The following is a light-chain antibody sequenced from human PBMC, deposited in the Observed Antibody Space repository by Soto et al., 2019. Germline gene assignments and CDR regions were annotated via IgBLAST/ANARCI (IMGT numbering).Light chain of an antibody. CDR1: QSVSSY. CDR3: QQRTDWPSAVT. V-gene: IGKV3-11*01. J-gene: IGKJ5*01. CDR2: DAS. Sequence: EIVLTQSPATLSLSPGERATLSCRASQSVSSYLACYQHKLGQAPRLLIYDASTRATGIPARFSGSGSGSDFTLTISSREPEDFAVYYCQQRTDWPSAVTFGQGTRLEIK.